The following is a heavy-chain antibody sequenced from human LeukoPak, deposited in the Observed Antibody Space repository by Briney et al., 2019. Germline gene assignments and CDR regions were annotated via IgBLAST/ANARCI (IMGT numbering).Heavy chain of an antibody. D-gene: IGHD4-17*01. CDR1: GGSMSSSSYY. J-gene: IGHJ5*02. V-gene: IGHV4-39*02. CDR3: ARDFRDLGYGDYEAWFDP. CDR2: IYYSGST. Sequence: PSETLSLTCTVSGGSMSSSSYYWGWIRQPPGKGLEWIGSIYYSGSTYYNPSLKSRVTISVDTSKNQFSLKLSSVTAADTAVYYCARDFRDLGYGDYEAWFDPWGQGTLVTVSS.